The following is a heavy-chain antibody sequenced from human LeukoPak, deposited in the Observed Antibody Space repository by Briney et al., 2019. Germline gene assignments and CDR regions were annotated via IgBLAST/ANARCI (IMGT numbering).Heavy chain of an antibody. CDR3: ARHIPACSGGSCWLFDY. Sequence: SETLSLTCTVSGGSISSSSYYWGWIRRPPGKGLEWIGSIYYSGSTYYNPSLKSRVTISVDTSKNQFSLKLSSVTAADTAVYYCARHIPACSGGSCWLFDYWGQGTLVTVSS. J-gene: IGHJ4*02. CDR1: GGSISSSSYY. CDR2: IYYSGST. D-gene: IGHD2-15*01. V-gene: IGHV4-39*01.